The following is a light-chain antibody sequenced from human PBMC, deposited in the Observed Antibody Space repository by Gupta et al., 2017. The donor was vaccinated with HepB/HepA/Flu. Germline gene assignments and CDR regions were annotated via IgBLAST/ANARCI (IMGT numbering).Light chain of an antibody. CDR2: WAS. CDR3: QQEDSTPVT. J-gene: IGKJ1*01. CDR1: QSGLYSSNNKNY. V-gene: IGKV4-1*01. Sequence: IVMTQSPDSLAVSLGERATINCKSSQSGLYSSNNKNYLAWYQQKPGQPPKLLIYWASTRESGVPDRFSGSGSGTDFTLTISSRQAEDVAVYYCQQEDSTPVTFGQGTKVEIK.